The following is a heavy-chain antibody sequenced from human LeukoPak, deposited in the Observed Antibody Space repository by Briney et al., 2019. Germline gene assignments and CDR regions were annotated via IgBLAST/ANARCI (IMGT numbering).Heavy chain of an antibody. CDR2: ISYDGSNK. J-gene: IGHJ4*02. Sequence: GGSLRLSCAASGFTFSSYAMHWVRQAPGKGLEWVAVISYDGSNKYYADSVKGRFTISRDNSKNTLYLQMNSLRAEDTAVYYCASLVEAEAIFDYWGQGTLVTVSS. V-gene: IGHV3-30-3*01. CDR3: ASLVEAEAIFDY. D-gene: IGHD2-21*01. CDR1: GFTFSSYA.